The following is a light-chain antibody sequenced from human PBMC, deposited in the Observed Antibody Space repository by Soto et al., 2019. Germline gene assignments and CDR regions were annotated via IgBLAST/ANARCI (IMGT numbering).Light chain of an antibody. V-gene: IGLV4-69*01. CDR2: LNSDGSH. CDR3: QTWGSGIHYV. Sequence: QTVVTQSPSASASLGASVNLTCTLSSGHSSYAIAWHQQQPEKGPRYLMKLNSDGSHSKGDGIPDRFSGSSSGAERYLTISSLQSEDEADYYCQTWGSGIHYVFGTGTKLTVL. CDR1: SGHSSYA. J-gene: IGLJ1*01.